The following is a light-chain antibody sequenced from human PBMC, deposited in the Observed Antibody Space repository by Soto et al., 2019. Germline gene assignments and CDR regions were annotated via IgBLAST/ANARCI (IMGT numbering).Light chain of an antibody. Sequence: QSVLTQPASVSGSPGQSITISCTGTSSDIGAYNFVSWYQQHPGKAPKLMLYDVNMRPAVVSNRFSGSKSGNTASLTISVLQADDEADYYCTSWTTSTTMIFGGGTKLTVL. CDR3: TSWTTSTTMI. J-gene: IGLJ2*01. V-gene: IGLV2-14*03. CDR2: DVN. CDR1: SSDIGAYNF.